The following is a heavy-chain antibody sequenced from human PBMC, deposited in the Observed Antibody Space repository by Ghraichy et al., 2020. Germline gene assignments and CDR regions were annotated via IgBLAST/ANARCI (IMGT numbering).Heavy chain of an antibody. D-gene: IGHD2-2*01. CDR2: ISAYNGNT. CDR1: GYTFTSYG. J-gene: IGHJ6*02. CDR3: ARDEIVVVPAAILYYYYGMDV. V-gene: IGHV1-18*01. Sequence: ASVKVSCKASGYTFTSYGISWVRQAPGQGLEWMGWISAYNGNTNYAQKLQGRVTMTTDTSTSTAYMELRSLRSDDTAVYYCARDEIVVVPAAILYYYYGMDVWGQGTTVTVSS.